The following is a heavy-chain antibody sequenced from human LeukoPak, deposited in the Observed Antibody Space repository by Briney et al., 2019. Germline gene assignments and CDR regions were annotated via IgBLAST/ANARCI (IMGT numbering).Heavy chain of an antibody. J-gene: IGHJ4*02. D-gene: IGHD3-10*01. CDR3: AKDREFGDYGGGYFDY. CDR1: GFTFSGYA. Sequence: PGGSLRLSCAASGFTFSGYAMSWVRQAPGKGLEWVSAISGSGGSTYYADSVKGRFTISRDNSKNTLYLQMNSLRAEDTAVYYCAKDREFGDYGGGYFDYWGQGTLVTVSS. V-gene: IGHV3-23*01. CDR2: ISGSGGST.